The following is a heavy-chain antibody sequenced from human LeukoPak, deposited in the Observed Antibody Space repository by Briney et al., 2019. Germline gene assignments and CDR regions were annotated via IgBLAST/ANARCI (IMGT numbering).Heavy chain of an antibody. Sequence: GASAKVSCKVSGYTLTELSMHWVRQAPGKGLEWRGGFDPEDGETIYAQKFQGRVTMTEDTSTDTAYMELSSLRSEDTAVYYCAAADSSGYDPIHDAFDIWGQGTMVTVSS. CDR2: FDPEDGET. V-gene: IGHV1-24*01. CDR3: AAADSSGYDPIHDAFDI. CDR1: GYTLTELS. J-gene: IGHJ3*02. D-gene: IGHD3-22*01.